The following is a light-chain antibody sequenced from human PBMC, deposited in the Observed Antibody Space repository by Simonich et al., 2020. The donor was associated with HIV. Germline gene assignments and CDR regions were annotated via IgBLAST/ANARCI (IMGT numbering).Light chain of an antibody. CDR1: QRVLNSSNNKRL. V-gene: IGKV4-1*01. J-gene: IGKJ3*01. CDR3: QQYYSIPLT. CDR2: WAS. Sequence: DIVMTQSPDSLAVYLGERATINCKSSQRVLNSSNNKRLVAWYQQIPRQPPKLLIYWASTRESGVPDRFSGSGSGTDFTLTISSLQAEDVAVYYCQQYYSIPLTFGPGTKVDIK.